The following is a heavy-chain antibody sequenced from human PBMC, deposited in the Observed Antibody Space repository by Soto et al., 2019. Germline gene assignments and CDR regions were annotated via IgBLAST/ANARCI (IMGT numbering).Heavy chain of an antibody. D-gene: IGHD2-21*02. J-gene: IGHJ6*02. CDR2: ISKDGAKE. CDR3: VKDWPEACDTSEPYGMDV. Sequence: QVQLVESGGGVVQPGRSLRLSCAASGFTFRTYGMHWVRQAPGKGLEWVALISKDGAKEYYVDPVKGRFTISRDNSKNTVYLQMSSLRHEDTAAYYCVKDWPEACDTSEPYGMDVWGQGTTVTVSS. V-gene: IGHV3-30*18. CDR1: GFTFRTYG.